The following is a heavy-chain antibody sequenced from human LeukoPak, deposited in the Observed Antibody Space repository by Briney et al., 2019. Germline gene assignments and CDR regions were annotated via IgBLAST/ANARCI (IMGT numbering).Heavy chain of an antibody. Sequence: GGSLRLSCAASGLTFSSYWMHWVRQAPGKGLVWVSRINSDGSSTSYADSVKGRFTISRDNAKNTLYLQMNSLRAEDTAVYYCARVRSSGWSYFDYWDQGTLVTVSS. J-gene: IGHJ4*02. CDR2: INSDGSST. D-gene: IGHD6-19*01. CDR3: ARVRSSGWSYFDY. CDR1: GLTFSSYW. V-gene: IGHV3-74*01.